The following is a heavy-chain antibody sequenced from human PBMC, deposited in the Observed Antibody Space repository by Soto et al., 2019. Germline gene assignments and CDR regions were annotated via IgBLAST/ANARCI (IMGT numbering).Heavy chain of an antibody. CDR1: GFSFSTYS. J-gene: IGHJ4*02. CDR2: IDSSSSSI. Sequence: EVRLVESGGGLVKPGGSLRLSCAASGFSFSTYSMNWVRQAPGKGLEWVSSIDSSSSSIYYADSMKGRFTISRDNARNSLYLQMSSLSAEDTAVYYCASQTAYCGRDCNGYWGQGTLVTVSS. D-gene: IGHD2-21*02. V-gene: IGHV3-21*04. CDR3: ASQTAYCGRDCNGY.